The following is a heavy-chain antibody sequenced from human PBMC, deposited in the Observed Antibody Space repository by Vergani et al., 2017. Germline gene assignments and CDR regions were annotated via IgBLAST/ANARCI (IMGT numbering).Heavy chain of an antibody. V-gene: IGHV3-23*01. CDR2: ISGSGGST. CDR1: GFTFSSYA. D-gene: IGHD1-26*01. CDR3: AKVGSSGSYHIFFDY. Sequence: EVQLLESGGGLVQPGGSLRLSCAASGFTFSSYAMSWVRQAPGKGLEWVSAISGSGGSTYYADSVKGRFTISRDKSKNTLYLQMNSLRAEDTAVYYCAKVGSSGSYHIFFDYWGQETWSPSPQ. J-gene: IGHJ4*01.